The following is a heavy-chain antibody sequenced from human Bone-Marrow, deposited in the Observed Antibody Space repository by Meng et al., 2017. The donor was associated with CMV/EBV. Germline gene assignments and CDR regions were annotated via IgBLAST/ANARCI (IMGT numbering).Heavy chain of an antibody. CDR1: GFTFSSYG. Sequence: GESLKISCAASGFTFSSYGMHWVRQAPGKGLEWVAFIRYDGSNKYYADSVKGRFTISRDNSKNTLYLQMNSLRAEDTAVYYCAGDSSGYHLDYWARERWSPSPQ. D-gene: IGHD3-22*01. V-gene: IGHV3-30*02. CDR3: AGDSSGYHLDY. CDR2: IRYDGSNK. J-gene: IGHJ4*02.